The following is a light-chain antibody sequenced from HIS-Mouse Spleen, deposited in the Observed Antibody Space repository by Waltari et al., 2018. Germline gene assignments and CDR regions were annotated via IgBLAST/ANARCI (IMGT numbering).Light chain of an antibody. Sequence: QLVLTQSPSASASLGASVKLTCTLSSGHSRYAIPWHPQQPEKGPRYLMKLNSDGSHSKGDGIPDRFSGSSSGAERYLTISSLQSEDEADYYCQTWGTGIVVFGGGTKLTVL. CDR3: QTWGTGIVV. CDR2: LNSDGSH. CDR1: SGHSRYA. J-gene: IGLJ2*01. V-gene: IGLV4-69*01.